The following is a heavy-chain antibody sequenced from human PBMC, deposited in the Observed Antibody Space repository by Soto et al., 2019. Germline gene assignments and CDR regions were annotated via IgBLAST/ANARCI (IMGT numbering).Heavy chain of an antibody. CDR1: GYTFTGYY. V-gene: IGHV1-2*04. J-gene: IGHJ6*03. D-gene: IGHD2-2*01. CDR3: ARGYCSSTSCERYYYYYMDV. CDR2: INPNSGGT. Sequence: ASVKVSCKASGYTFTGYYMHWVRQAPGQGLEWMGWINPNSGGTNYAQKFQGWVTMTRDTSISTAYMELSRLRSDDTAVYYCARGYCSSTSCERYYYYYMDVWGKGTTVTVSS.